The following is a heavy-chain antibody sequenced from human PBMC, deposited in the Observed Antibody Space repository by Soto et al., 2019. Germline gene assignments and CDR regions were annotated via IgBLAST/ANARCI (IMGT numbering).Heavy chain of an antibody. V-gene: IGHV4-39*01. D-gene: IGHD3-10*01. J-gene: IGHJ4*02. CDR1: GGSISSSSYY. CDR3: ATRGDPYGSGSYSNFDY. CDR2: IYYSGST. Sequence: SETLSLTCTVSGGSISSSSYYWGWIRQPPGKGLEWIGSIYYSGSTYYNPSLKSRVTISVDTSKNQFSLKLSSVTAADTAVYYCATRGDPYGSGSYSNFDYWGQGTLVTVSS.